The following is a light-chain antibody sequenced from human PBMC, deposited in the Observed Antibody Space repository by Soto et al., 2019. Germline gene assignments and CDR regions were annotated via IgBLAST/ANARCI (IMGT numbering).Light chain of an antibody. CDR3: QTWGTGIRV. J-gene: IGLJ3*02. Sequence: QSVLTQSPSASASLGASVKLTCTLSSGHSSYAIAWHQQQPEKGPRYLMKLNSDGSHSKGDGIPDRFSGSSSGAERYLTISSLQSEDEADYCQTWGTGIRVFGGGTKLTVL. CDR1: SGHSSYA. V-gene: IGLV4-69*01. CDR2: LNSDGSH.